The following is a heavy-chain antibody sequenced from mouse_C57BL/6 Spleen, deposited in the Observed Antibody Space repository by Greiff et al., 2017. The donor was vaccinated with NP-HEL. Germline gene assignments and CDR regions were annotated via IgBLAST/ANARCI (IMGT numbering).Heavy chain of an antibody. CDR2: INPSNGGT. V-gene: IGHV1-53*01. D-gene: IGHD1-1*01. Sequence: QVQLQQPGTELVKPGASVKLSCKASGYTFTSYWMHWVKQRPGQGLEWIGNINPSNGGTNYNEKFKSKATLTVDKSSSTAYRQLSSLTSEDSAVYYCARESLYYDGSSNYWGQGTTLTVSS. J-gene: IGHJ2*01. CDR1: GYTFTSYW. CDR3: ARESLYYDGSSNY.